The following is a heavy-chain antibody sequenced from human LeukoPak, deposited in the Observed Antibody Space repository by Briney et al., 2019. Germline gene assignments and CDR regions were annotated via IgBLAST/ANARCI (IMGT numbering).Heavy chain of an antibody. CDR2: INHSGST. CDR1: GGSFSGYY. Sequence: PSETLSLTCAVYGGSFSGYYWSWIRQPPGKGLGWIGEINHSGSTNYNPSLKSRVTISVDTSKNQFSLKLSSVTAADTAVYYCARGGGGKGSGSYRPNWFDPWGQGTLVTVSS. CDR3: ARGGGGKGSGSYRPNWFDP. J-gene: IGHJ5*02. D-gene: IGHD3-10*01. V-gene: IGHV4-34*01.